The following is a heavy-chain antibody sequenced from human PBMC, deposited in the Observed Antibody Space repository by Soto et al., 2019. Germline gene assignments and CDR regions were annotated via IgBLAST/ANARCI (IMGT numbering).Heavy chain of an antibody. Sequence: QVQLQESGPGLVKPSQTLSLTCTVSGGSISSGDYYWSWIRQPPGKGLEWIGYIYYSGSTYYNPSLKSRVTISVDTSKNQFSLKLSSVTAADTAVYYCAGDYYDYVWGSYSGFDPWGQGTLVTVSS. J-gene: IGHJ5*02. CDR3: AGDYYDYVWGSYSGFDP. CDR1: GGSISSGDYY. D-gene: IGHD3-16*01. V-gene: IGHV4-30-4*01. CDR2: IYYSGST.